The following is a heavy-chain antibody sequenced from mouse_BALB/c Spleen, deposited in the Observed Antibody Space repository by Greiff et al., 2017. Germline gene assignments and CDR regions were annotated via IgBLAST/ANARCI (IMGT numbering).Heavy chain of an antibody. Sequence: VQLQESGAELARPGASVKLSCKASGYTFTSYWMQWVKQRPGQGLEWIGAIYPGDGDTRYTQKFKGKATLTADKSSSTAYMQLSSLASEDSAVYYCAKSPYIDVWGAGTTVTVSS. CDR2: IYPGDGDT. CDR3: AKSPYIDV. CDR1: GYTFTSYW. V-gene: IGHV1-87*01. J-gene: IGHJ1*01.